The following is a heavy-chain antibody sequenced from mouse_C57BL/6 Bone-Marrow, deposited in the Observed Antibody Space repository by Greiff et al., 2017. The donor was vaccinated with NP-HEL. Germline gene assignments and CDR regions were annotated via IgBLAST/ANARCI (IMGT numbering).Heavy chain of an antibody. CDR3: AMVYYYGSSLAWFAY. D-gene: IGHD1-1*01. CDR2: IDPSDSYT. V-gene: IGHV1-69*01. CDR1: GYTFTSYW. Sequence: VQLVESGAELVMPGASVKLSCKASGYTFTSYWMHWVKQRPGQGLEWIGEIDPSDSYTNYNQKFKGKSTLTVDKSSSTAYMQLSSLTSEDSAVYYCAMVYYYGSSLAWFAYWGQGTLVTVSA. J-gene: IGHJ3*01.